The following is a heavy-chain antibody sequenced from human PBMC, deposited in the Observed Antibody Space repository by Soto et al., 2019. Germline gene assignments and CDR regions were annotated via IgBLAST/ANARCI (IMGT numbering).Heavy chain of an antibody. Sequence: VVSLILSFSSCGFTLRGYAINLVLQTPGEGLEWVSVINDSGGDAKYADSVKGRFTVSRENSKNTVYLQMNSLRVEDTAVYYCEKASQGYHQRRRIFQHRGPGALV. CDR3: EKASQGYHQRRRIFQH. CDR1: GFTLRGYA. CDR2: INDSGGDA. D-gene: IGHD6-25*01. V-gene: IGHV3-23*01. J-gene: IGHJ4*02.